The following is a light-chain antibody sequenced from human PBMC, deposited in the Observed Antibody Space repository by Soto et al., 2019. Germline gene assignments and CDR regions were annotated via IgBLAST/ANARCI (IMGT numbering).Light chain of an antibody. J-gene: IGKJ1*01. CDR3: QQYNSYPLA. Sequence: DIQMTQSPSTLSASVGDRVTITCRASQSISSWLAWYQQKPGKAPKLLIYDASSLESGVPSRFSSSGSGTEFTLTISSLQPDDFATYYCQQYNSYPLAFGQGTKVDIK. CDR2: DAS. CDR1: QSISSW. V-gene: IGKV1-5*01.